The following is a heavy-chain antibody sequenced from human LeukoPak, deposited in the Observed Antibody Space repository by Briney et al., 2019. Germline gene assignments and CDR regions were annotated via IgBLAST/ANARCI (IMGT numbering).Heavy chain of an antibody. CDR2: IYSGGST. CDR3: VRVSLRYYFDY. V-gene: IGHV3-53*01. J-gene: IGHJ4*02. Sequence: GGSLRLSCAVSGVTVSSNYMSWVRQAPGKGLEWVSVIYSGGSTYYADSLKGRVTISRDTSKNTLYLQMNSLRVADTAVYYCVRVSLRYYFDYWGQGNLVTVSS. D-gene: IGHD2-15*01. CDR1: GVTVSSNY.